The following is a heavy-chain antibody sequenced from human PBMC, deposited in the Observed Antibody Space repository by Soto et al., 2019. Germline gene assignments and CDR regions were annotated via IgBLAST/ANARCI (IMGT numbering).Heavy chain of an antibody. CDR2: TYYRSKWYN. CDR3: ARDTSIAARSAYYYYGMDV. V-gene: IGHV6-1*01. D-gene: IGHD6-6*01. J-gene: IGHJ6*02. Sequence: SHTLSLTCAISGDSVSSNSAAWNWIRQSPSRGLEWLGRTYYRSKWYNDYAVSVKSRITINPDTSKNQFSLQLNSVTPEDTAVYYCARDTSIAARSAYYYYGMDVWGQGTTVTVSS. CDR1: GDSVSSNSAA.